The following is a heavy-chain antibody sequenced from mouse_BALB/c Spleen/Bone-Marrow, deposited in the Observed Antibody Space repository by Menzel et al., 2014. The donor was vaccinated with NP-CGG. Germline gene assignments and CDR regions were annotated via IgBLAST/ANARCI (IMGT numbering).Heavy chain of an antibody. D-gene: IGHD2-10*02. V-gene: IGHV1S132*01. CDR2: IFPGTVTP. J-gene: IGHJ2*01. Sequence: QVHVKQSGAELVKPGASVKLSCKTSGYTFTSYWIQWVKQRPGQGLGWIGVIFPGTVTPYYNEKFKGKATLTIDTSSSTASMQLSSLTSEDSAVYFCARRGYGYLDYWGQSTTLTVSS. CDR3: ARRGYGYLDY. CDR1: GYTFTSYW.